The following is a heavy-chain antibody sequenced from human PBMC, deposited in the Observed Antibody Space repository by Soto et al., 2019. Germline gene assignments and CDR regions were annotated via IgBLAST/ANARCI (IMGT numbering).Heavy chain of an antibody. CDR3: AGRNSGDYPYFDF. V-gene: IGHV4-31*03. D-gene: IGHD4-17*01. CDR2: IYYSGST. Sequence: PSETLSLTCTVSGGSISSGGYYWSWIRQHPGKGLEWIGYIYYSGSTYYNPSLKSRVTISVDTSKNQFSLKLSSVTADDTALYYCAGRNSGDYPYFDFWGPGTLVTVSS. J-gene: IGHJ4*02. CDR1: GGSISSGGYY.